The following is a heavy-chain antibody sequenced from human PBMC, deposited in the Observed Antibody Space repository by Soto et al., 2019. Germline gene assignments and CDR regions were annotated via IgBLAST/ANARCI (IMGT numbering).Heavy chain of an antibody. D-gene: IGHD3-22*01. V-gene: IGHV1-18*04. J-gene: IGHJ3*02. CDR3: ARDNGQRDYYDSSLDAFDI. Sequence: ASVKVSCKASGYTFTSYGISWVRQAPGQGLEWMGWISAYNGNTNYAQKFQGGVTITADESTSTAYMELSSLRSEDTAVYYCARDNGQRDYYDSSLDAFDIWGQGTMVTVSS. CDR2: ISAYNGNT. CDR1: GYTFTSYG.